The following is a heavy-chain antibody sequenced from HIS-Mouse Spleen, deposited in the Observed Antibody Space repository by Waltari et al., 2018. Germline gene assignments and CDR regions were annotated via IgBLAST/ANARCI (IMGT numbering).Heavy chain of an antibody. CDR2: GSGGST. V-gene: IGHV3-23*01. J-gene: IGHJ4*02. D-gene: IGHD3-16*01. CDR3: AKDRNWGSSGYFDY. Sequence: GSGGSTYYADSVKGRFTISRDNSKNTLYLQMNSLRAEDTAVYYCAKDRNWGSSGYFDYWGQGTLVTVSS.